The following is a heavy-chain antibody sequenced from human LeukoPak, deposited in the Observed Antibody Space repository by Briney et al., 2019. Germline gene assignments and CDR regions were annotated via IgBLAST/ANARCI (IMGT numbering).Heavy chain of an antibody. Sequence: GGSLRLSCAASGFTFSNSGMRWVRQAPGKGLEWVALIWYDGSNKYYADSVKGRFTISRDNSKNTLYLQMNSLRAEDTAVYYCARDRYYYDSSGYYPPNDAFDIWGQGTMVTVSS. CDR1: GFTFSNSG. CDR3: ARDRYYYDSSGYYPPNDAFDI. CDR2: IWYDGSNK. J-gene: IGHJ3*02. V-gene: IGHV3-33*01. D-gene: IGHD3-22*01.